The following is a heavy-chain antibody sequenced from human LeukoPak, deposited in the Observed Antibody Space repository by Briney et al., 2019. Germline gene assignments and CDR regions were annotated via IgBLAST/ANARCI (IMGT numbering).Heavy chain of an antibody. CDR3: ARKNVDTAMVYFDY. J-gene: IGHJ4*02. V-gene: IGHV4-38-2*02. Sequence: SETLSLTCTVSGYSISSGYHWGWIRQPPGKGLEWIGSIYHSGSTYYNPSLKSRVTISVDTSKNQFSLKLSSVTAADTAVYYCARKNVDTAMVYFDYWGQGTLVTVSS. D-gene: IGHD5-18*01. CDR2: IYHSGST. CDR1: GYSISSGYH.